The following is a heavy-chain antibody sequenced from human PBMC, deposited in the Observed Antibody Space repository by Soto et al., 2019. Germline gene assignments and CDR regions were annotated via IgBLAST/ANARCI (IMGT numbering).Heavy chain of an antibody. CDR1: GFTFSSYA. CDR3: AKDMRPYYYVSSYQYYYYYMDV. J-gene: IGHJ6*03. Sequence: GGSLRLSCAASGFTFSSYAMSWVRQAPGKGLEWVSAISGSGGSTYYADSVKGRFTISRDNSKNTLYLQMNSLRAEDTAVYYCAKDMRPYYYVSSYQYYYYYMDVWGKGTTVTVSS. D-gene: IGHD3-10*02. V-gene: IGHV3-23*01. CDR2: ISGSGGST.